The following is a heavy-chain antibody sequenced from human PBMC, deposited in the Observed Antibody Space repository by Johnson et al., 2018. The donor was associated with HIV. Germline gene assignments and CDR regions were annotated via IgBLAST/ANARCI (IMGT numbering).Heavy chain of an antibody. CDR3: ASGAAAAPDAFDI. D-gene: IGHD6-13*01. CDR2: ISGSGSII. V-gene: IGHV3-NL1*01. CDR1: GFTFSSYA. J-gene: IGHJ3*02. Sequence: QMLLVESGGGVVQPGRSLRLSCAASGFTFSSYAMHWVRQAPGKGLQWVSYISGSGSIIYSTDSVQGRFTISRDNSKNTLYLQMNSLRAEDTAVYYCASGAAAAPDAFDIWGQGTMVTVSS.